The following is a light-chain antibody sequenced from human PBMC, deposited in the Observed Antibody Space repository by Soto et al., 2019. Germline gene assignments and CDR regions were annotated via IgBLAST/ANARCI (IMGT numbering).Light chain of an antibody. V-gene: IGLV1-47*01. CDR1: SSNIGSNY. Sequence: QSVLTQPPSASGTPGQRVTISCSGSSSNIGSNYVYWYHQLPGTAPKLVIYRNNQRPSGVPDRISGSKSGTSASLAISGLRSEDEADYYCQSYDNSLTGSYVFGSGTKLTVL. CDR2: RNN. CDR3: QSYDNSLTGSYV. J-gene: IGLJ1*01.